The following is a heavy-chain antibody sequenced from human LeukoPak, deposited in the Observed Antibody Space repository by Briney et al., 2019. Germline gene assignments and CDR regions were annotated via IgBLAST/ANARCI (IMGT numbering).Heavy chain of an antibody. J-gene: IGHJ4*02. CDR1: GYTFTSYD. CDR3: ARGRRRWIQLWLRDPLDY. Sequence: ASVKVSCKASGYTFTSYDINWVRQATGQGLEWMGWMNPNSGNTGYAQKFQGRVTMTRNTSISTAYMELSSLRSEDTAVYYCARGRRRWIQLWLRDPLDYWGQGTLVTVSS. CDR2: MNPNSGNT. D-gene: IGHD5-18*01. V-gene: IGHV1-8*01.